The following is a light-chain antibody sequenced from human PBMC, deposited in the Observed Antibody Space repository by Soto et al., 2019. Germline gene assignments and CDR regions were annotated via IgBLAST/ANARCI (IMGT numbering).Light chain of an antibody. CDR2: KAS. J-gene: IGKJ1*01. CDR3: KHYNSYSEA. V-gene: IGKV1-5*03. CDR1: QSISSW. Sequence: DIQMTQSPSTLSASVVDRVTITCRASQSISSWLAWYQQKPGKAPKLLSYKASSLESGVSSRFSGSGSGTGFTLTISSLQPDDFATYYCKHYNSYSEAFGQGTKVDI.